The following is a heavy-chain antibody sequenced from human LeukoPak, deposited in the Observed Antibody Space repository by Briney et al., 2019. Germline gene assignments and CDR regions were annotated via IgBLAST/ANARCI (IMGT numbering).Heavy chain of an antibody. CDR1: GGSIISGGFS. D-gene: IGHD3-22*01. Sequence: SETLSLTCTVSGGSIISGGFSWSWIRQPPGKGLEWIGRIYTSGSTNYNHSLKSRVTISVDTSKNQFSLKLTSVTAADTAVYYCARGPYKYDGSGAFDIWGQGTMVTVSS. V-gene: IGHV4-61*02. J-gene: IGHJ3*02. CDR2: IYTSGST. CDR3: ARGPYKYDGSGAFDI.